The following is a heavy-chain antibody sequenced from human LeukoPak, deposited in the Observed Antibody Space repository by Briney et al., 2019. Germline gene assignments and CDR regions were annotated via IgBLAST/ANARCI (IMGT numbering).Heavy chain of an antibody. CDR1: GFTFSSYW. D-gene: IGHD6-19*01. CDR3: ARGGAGAWYYFDY. J-gene: IGHJ4*02. CDR2: INSDGSST. V-gene: IGHV3-74*01. Sequence: PGGSLRLSCAASGFTFSSYWMHWVRQAPGKGLVWVSRINSDGSSTSYADSAKGRFTISRDNAKNTLYLQMNSLRAEDTAVYYCARGGAGAWYYFDYWGQGTLVTVSS.